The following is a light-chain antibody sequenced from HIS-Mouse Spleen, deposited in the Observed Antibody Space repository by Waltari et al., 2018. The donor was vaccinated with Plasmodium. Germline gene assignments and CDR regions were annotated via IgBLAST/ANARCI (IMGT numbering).Light chain of an antibody. V-gene: IGLV3-19*01. CDR2: GKN. Sequence: SSELTQDPAVSVALGQTVRITCQGDSLRSYYASWDQQKPGPAPVLVIYGKNNRPSVIPDRFSGSSSGNTASLTITGAQAEDEADNYWNSRDSSGNHQVFGGGTKLTVL. J-gene: IGLJ3*02. CDR3: NSRDSSGNHQV. CDR1: SLRSYY.